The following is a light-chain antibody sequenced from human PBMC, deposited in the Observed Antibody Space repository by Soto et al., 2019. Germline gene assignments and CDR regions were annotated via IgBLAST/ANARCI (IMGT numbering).Light chain of an antibody. V-gene: IGLV2-23*01. Sequence: QSALTQPASVSGSPGQSITISCTGTSWYQQHPGKAPKLMIYEGSKRPSGVSNRFSGSKSGNTASLTISGLQAEDEADYYCCSYASTYASSSTFYVFGTGTKLTVL. CDR2: EGS. J-gene: IGLJ1*01. CDR3: CSYASTYASSSTFYV.